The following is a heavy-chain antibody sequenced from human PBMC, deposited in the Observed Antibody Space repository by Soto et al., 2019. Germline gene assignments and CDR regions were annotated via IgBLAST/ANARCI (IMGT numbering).Heavy chain of an antibody. J-gene: IGHJ4*02. D-gene: IGHD6-25*01. CDR2: IYYTGAT. Sequence: QVQLRESGPGLVEASGTLSLTCEVSTGSISSGNWWSWVRQPPGKVLEWIGEIYYTGATNYNPSLKSRITMTINKSKDHFSLSLRSATAADTADYYCARVFSSGSGWMYYFDFWGQGTLVSVSS. CDR1: TGSISSGNW. CDR3: ARVFSSGSGWMYYFDF. V-gene: IGHV4-4*02.